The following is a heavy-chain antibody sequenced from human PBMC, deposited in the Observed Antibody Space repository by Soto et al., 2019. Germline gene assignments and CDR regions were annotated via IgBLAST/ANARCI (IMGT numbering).Heavy chain of an antibody. J-gene: IGHJ4*02. CDR1: GGVFRNYA. D-gene: IGHD2-2*02. Sequence: QVQLVQSGAEVKKPGSSVKVSCKASGGVFRNYAISWVRQGPGQGLEWMGGIIPMFHTSNFAQRFQGRLTITADESTGTVYMELRSLRSEDTAVYFFATPQDIVGGPPGIGCSSGLGSSGIDYWGQGTLVTVSS. CDR2: IIPMFHTS. CDR3: ATPQDIVGGPPGIGCSSGLGSSGIDY. V-gene: IGHV1-69*01.